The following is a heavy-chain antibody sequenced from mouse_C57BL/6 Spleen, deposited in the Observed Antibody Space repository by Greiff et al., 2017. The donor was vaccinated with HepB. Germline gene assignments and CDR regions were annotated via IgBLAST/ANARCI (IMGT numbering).Heavy chain of an antibody. CDR3: ARPNDGYEGYYFDY. V-gene: IGHV5-17*01. J-gene: IGHJ2*01. CDR2: ISSGSSTI. Sequence: EVKLQESGGGLVKPGGSLKLSCAASGFTFSDYGMHWVRQAPEKGLEWVAYISSGSSTIYYADTVKGRFTISRDNAKNTLFLQMTSLRSEDTAMYYCARPNDGYEGYYFDYWGQGTTLTVSS. CDR1: GFTFSDYG. D-gene: IGHD2-3*01.